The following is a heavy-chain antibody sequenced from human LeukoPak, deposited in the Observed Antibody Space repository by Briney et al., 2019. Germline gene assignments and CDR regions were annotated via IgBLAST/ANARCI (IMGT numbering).Heavy chain of an antibody. D-gene: IGHD3-3*01. CDR2: FYPEDGET. Sequence: ASVKVSCKVSGYTLTELSMHWVRQAPGKGLEWMGGFYPEDGETIYAQKFQGRVTMTEDTSADTAYMELSSLRSEDTAVYYCATGYYDFWSGYYTKDYWGQGTLVTVSS. CDR3: ATGYYDFWSGYYTKDY. V-gene: IGHV1-24*01. J-gene: IGHJ4*02. CDR1: GYTLTELS.